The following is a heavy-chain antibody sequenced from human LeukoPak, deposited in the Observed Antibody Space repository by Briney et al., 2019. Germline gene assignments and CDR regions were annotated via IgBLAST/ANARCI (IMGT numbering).Heavy chain of an antibody. CDR1: GFTFSSYS. CDR2: ISSSSSYI. J-gene: IGHJ4*02. V-gene: IGHV3-21*01. D-gene: IGHD6-19*01. Sequence: GGSLRLSCAASGFTFSSYSMNWVRQAPGKGLEWVSSISSSSSYIYYADSVKGRFIISRDNAKNSLYLQMNSLRAEDTAVYYCARDPSGWYSWFQGDFDYWGQGTLVTVSS. CDR3: ARDPSGWYSWFQGDFDY.